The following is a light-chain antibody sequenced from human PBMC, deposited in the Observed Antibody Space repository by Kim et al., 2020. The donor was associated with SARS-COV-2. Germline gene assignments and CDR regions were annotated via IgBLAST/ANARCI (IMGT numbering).Light chain of an antibody. CDR1: SYNIGAGYD. J-gene: IGLJ1*01. CDR3: QSYDSSLSGYV. CDR2: GNS. Sequence: GVTLSCTGSSYNIGAGYDVHWYQQLPGTAPKLLIYGNSNRPSGVPYRFSGSKSGTSASLAITGLQAEDEADYYCQSYDSSLSGYVFGTGTKVTVL. V-gene: IGLV1-40*01.